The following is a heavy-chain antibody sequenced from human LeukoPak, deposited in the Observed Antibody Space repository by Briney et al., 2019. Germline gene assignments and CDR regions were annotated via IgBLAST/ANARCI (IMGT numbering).Heavy chain of an antibody. J-gene: IGHJ3*02. D-gene: IGHD3-3*01. Sequence: PSQTLSLTCTVSGGSISSGSYYWSWIRQPAGRGLEWIGRFYTSGSTDYNPSLKSRVTISIDTSKNQFSLKLSSVTAADTAVYYCARAPKRVLRFLEWQPGAFDIWGQGTMVTVSS. V-gene: IGHV4-61*02. CDR2: FYTSGST. CDR3: ARAPKRVLRFLEWQPGAFDI. CDR1: GGSISSGSYY.